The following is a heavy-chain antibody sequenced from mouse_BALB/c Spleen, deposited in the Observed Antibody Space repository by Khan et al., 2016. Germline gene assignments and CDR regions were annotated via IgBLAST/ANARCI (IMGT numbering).Heavy chain of an antibody. D-gene: IGHD2-13*01. CDR2: IDPANGNT. CDR1: GFNIKDTY. V-gene: IGHV14-3*02. Sequence: IQLVQSGAELVKPGASVKLSCTASGFNIKDTYMHWVKQRPEQGLEWIGRIDPANGNTKYDPKFQGKATITADTSSNTAYLQLSSLTSEDTAVYYYARGTTHYYAMDYWGQGTSVTVSS. J-gene: IGHJ4*01. CDR3: ARGTTHYYAMDY.